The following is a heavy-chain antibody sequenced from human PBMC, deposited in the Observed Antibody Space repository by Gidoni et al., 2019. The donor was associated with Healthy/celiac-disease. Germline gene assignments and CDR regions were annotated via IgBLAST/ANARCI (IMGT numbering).Heavy chain of an antibody. CDR2: ISSSSSYI. CDR3: ARERRVGYSSSSGGFDY. J-gene: IGHJ4*02. Sequence: EVQLVESGGGLVKPGGSLRLSCAASGFTFSSYSMNWVRQAPGKGLEWVSSISSSSSYIYYADSVKGRFTISRDNAKNSLYLQMNSLRAEDTAVYYCARERRVGYSSSSGGFDYWGQGTLVTVSS. V-gene: IGHV3-21*01. CDR1: GFTFSSYS. D-gene: IGHD6-6*01.